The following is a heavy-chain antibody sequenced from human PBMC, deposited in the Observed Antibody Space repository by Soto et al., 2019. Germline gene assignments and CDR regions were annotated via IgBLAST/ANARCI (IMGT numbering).Heavy chain of an antibody. CDR2: IYFGGTT. CDR3: ARLGGFFQALDS. V-gene: IGHV4-59*08. J-gene: IGHJ4*02. Sequence: QVQLQESGPGLVKPSETLSLTCTVSGGSISPYYWSWIRQPPGKGLEWIGYIYFGGTTKYNPSLNRRVSMSVDTSKNQFSLKLTSVTAADTAVYYCARLGGFFQALDSWGQGTLVTVSS. CDR1: GGSISPYY. D-gene: IGHD2-15*01.